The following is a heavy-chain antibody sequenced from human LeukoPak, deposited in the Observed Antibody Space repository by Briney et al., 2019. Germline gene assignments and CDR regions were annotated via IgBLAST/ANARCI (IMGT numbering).Heavy chain of an antibody. J-gene: IGHJ4*02. CDR1: GYKFTGYY. Sequence: ASVKVSCKASGYKFTGYYMHWVRQAPAQGLEWMGWINPNSGGTNYAQKFQGRVTMTRDTSISTAYMEVSRLRSDDTAVYYCARDEAVAGMGYWGQGTLVTVSS. CDR3: ARDEAVAGMGY. D-gene: IGHD6-19*01. V-gene: IGHV1-2*02. CDR2: INPNSGGT.